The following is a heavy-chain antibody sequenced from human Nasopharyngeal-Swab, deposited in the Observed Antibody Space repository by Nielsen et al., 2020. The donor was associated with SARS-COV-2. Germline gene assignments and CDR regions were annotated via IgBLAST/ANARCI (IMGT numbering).Heavy chain of an antibody. Sequence: RQAPGKGLEWIGEINHSGSTNYNPSLKSRVTISVDTSKNQFSLKLSSVTAADTTVYYCARLDASSTGADYWGQGTLVTVSS. J-gene: IGHJ4*02. V-gene: IGHV4-34*01. CDR3: ARLDASSTGADY. D-gene: IGHD2-2*01. CDR2: INHSGST.